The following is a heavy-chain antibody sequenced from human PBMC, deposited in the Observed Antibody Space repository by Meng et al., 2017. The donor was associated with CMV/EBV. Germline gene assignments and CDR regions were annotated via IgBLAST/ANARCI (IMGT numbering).Heavy chain of an antibody. V-gene: IGHV3-49*04. CDR2: IRSKAYGGTT. D-gene: IGHD3-10*01. CDR3: TEGGGYYGSGSYYYGMDV. Sequence: GESLKISCTASGFTFGDYAMSWVRQAPGKGLEWVGFIRSKAYGGTTEYAASVKGGFTISRDDSKSIAYLQMNSLKTEDTAVYYCTEGGGYYGSGSYYYGMDVWGQGTTVTVSS. J-gene: IGHJ6*02. CDR1: GFTFGDYA.